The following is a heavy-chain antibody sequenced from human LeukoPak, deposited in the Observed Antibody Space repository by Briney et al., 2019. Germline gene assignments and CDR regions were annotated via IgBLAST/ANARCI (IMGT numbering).Heavy chain of an antibody. Sequence: GASVKVSCKASGYTFSGYYMHWVRQAPGQGLEWMGWINPNSGGTNYAQKLQGRVTMTRDTSITTAYMELSRLRSDDTAVYYCARDGYCSSSRCYYFDYWGQGTLVTVSS. D-gene: IGHD2-2*01. V-gene: IGHV1-2*02. J-gene: IGHJ4*02. CDR3: ARDGYCSSSRCYYFDY. CDR2: INPNSGGT. CDR1: GYTFSGYY.